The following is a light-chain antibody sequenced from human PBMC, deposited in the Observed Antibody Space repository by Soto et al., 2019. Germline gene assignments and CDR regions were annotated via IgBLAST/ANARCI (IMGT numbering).Light chain of an antibody. J-gene: IGKJ1*01. CDR1: QSVSSTY. V-gene: IGKV3-20*01. CDR2: GAS. Sequence: EIVLTQSPGTLSLSPGERATLSCRASQSVSSTYLAWYQQKACQAPRLVIYGASSRATGIPDRFSGSGSGTDFTLTISRLEPEDFAVYYCQQFGSSPQWTFGQGTKVEIK. CDR3: QQFGSSPQWT.